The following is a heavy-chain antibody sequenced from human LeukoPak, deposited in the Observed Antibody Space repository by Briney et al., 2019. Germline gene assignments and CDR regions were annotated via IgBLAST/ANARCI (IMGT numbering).Heavy chain of an antibody. CDR3: ARDAGQLLSYYYYYMDV. J-gene: IGHJ6*03. D-gene: IGHD2-2*01. CDR1: GFTFDDYG. CDR2: INWNGGST. V-gene: IGHV3-20*04. Sequence: GGSLRLSCAASGFTFDDYGMSWVRQAPGKGLEGVSGINWNGGSTGYADSVKGRFTISRDNAKNSLYLQMNSLRAEDTALYYCARDAGQLLSYYYYYMDVWGKGTTVTVSS.